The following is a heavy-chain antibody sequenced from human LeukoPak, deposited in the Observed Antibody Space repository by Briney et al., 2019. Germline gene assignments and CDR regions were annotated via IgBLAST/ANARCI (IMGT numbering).Heavy chain of an antibody. CDR1: GFTFSRYA. V-gene: IGHV3-66*02. CDR3: AGGGEAARSLHY. CDR2: IYNGGTT. Sequence: PGGSLRLSCAASGFTFSRYAMSWVRQAPGKGLEWVSVIYNGGTTYYADSVKGRFTISRDNSKSTLFVYLQMNSLRTDDTAVYYCAGGGEAARSLHYWGQGTLVTVSS. D-gene: IGHD6-6*01. J-gene: IGHJ4*02.